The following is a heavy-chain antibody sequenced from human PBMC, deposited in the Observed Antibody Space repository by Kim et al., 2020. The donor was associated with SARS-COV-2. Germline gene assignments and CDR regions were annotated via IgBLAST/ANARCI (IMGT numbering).Heavy chain of an antibody. D-gene: IGHD2-21*01. CDR2: IRRDSTFV. V-gene: IGHV3-21*01. Sequence: GGSLRLSCAASGFAFSSYSMTWVRQAPGKGLEWVSSIRRDSTFVFYVDSVKGRFTTSRDNAKNSLYLQMNSLTVEDTAMYYCVSATLAFCGDECLGLDYWGQGTLVPVSS. CDR1: GFAFSSYS. J-gene: IGHJ4*02. CDR3: VSATLAFCGDECLGLDY.